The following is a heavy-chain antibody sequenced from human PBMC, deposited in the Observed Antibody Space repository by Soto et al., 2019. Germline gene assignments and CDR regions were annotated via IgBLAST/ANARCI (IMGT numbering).Heavy chain of an antibody. D-gene: IGHD3-16*01. Sequence: GGSLRLSCAASGFIFKNYAMHRFRQAPGKGPEWVAVISYDGSNEYYAGSVEGRFTNHKDSSENKLYLQMNSLGADDTAVYYFAGDPGGVAASYYFDNWGQGALVTVSS. J-gene: IGHJ4*02. CDR2: ISYDGSNE. CDR3: AGDPGGVAASYYFDN. CDR1: GFIFKNYA. V-gene: IGHV3-30-3*01.